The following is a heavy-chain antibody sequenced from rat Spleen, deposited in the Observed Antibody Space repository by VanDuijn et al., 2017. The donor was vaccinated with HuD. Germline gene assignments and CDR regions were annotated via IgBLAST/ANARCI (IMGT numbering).Heavy chain of an antibody. CDR1: GFTFSNYG. Sequence: EVQLVESGGGLIQPGRSLKLSCAASGFTFSNYGMAWVRQAPTKGLEWVAHISFDGISTYYRDSMKGQFTISRDNSKSTLYLQMDSLRSEDTATYYCTNNWEAYYWGQGVMVTVSS. V-gene: IGHV5-29*01. CDR2: ISFDGIST. J-gene: IGHJ2*01. D-gene: IGHD5-1*01. CDR3: TNNWEAYY.